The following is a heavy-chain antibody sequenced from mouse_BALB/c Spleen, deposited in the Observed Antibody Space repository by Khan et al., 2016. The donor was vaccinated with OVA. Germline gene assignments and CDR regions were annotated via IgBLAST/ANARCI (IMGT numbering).Heavy chain of an antibody. V-gene: IGHV1-63*02. J-gene: IGHJ4*01. D-gene: IGHD1-1*01. Sequence: VQLQESGAELVRPGTSVKMSCKTAGYTFTNYWIGWVKQRPGHGLEWIGDIYPGSGNTNYNEKFKGKATLTADTSSSTAYMHLSSLTTEDSAISYCARPYYYGSSYDTMDAWGQGTSVTVSS. CDR2: IYPGSGNT. CDR1: GYTFTNYW. CDR3: ARPYYYGSSYDTMDA.